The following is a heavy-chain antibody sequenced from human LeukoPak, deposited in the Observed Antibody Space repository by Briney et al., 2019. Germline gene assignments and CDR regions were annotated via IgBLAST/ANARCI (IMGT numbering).Heavy chain of an antibody. D-gene: IGHD1-14*01. J-gene: IGHJ4*02. CDR3: AGEGPETYNFDF. CDR2: SRPSSGRT. Sequence: ASVKVSRTTSGYTFTNYYMHWVRQAPAQGPEWMGISRPSSGRTQYPQEFQGRVTMTWDMSTSTFYMELSSLTSDDTAFYDYAGEGPETYNFDFWGQGTLVTVSS. CDR1: GYTFTNYY. V-gene: IGHV1-46*01.